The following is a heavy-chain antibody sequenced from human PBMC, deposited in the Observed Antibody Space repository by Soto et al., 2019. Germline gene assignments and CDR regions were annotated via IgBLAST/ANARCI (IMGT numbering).Heavy chain of an antibody. CDR1: GGSISSSSYY. J-gene: IGHJ4*02. V-gene: IGHV4-39*01. D-gene: IGHD1-26*01. CDR2: IYYSGST. CDR3: ARGGGASLFVY. Sequence: QLQLQESGPGLVKPSETLSLTCTVSGGSISSSSYYWGWIRQPPGKGLEWIGSIYYSGSTYYNPSLKSRVTISVDTSKNQFSLKLSSVTVADTAVYYCARGGGASLFVYWGQGTLVTVSS.